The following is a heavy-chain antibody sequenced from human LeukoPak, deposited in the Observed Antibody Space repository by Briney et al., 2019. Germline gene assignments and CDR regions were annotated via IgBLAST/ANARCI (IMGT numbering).Heavy chain of an antibody. V-gene: IGHV3-23*01. CDR3: AKGSSAVRPYYFDY. J-gene: IGHJ4*02. Sequence: GGSLRLSCAASGFTFSDYYMSWIRQAPGTGLEWLSAISGSGDSTWYADSVKGRFTISRDNSKSTLSLQMNSLRAEDTTVYYCAKGSSAVRPYYFDYWGQGILVTVSS. CDR2: ISGSGDST. CDR1: GFTFSDYY. D-gene: IGHD6-6*01.